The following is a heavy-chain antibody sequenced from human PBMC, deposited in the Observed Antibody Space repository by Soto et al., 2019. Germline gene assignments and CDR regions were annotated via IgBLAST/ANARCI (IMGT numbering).Heavy chain of an antibody. CDR2: ISSDGSHQ. CDR3: ARPYCRSTRCYLYYYGMDV. D-gene: IGHD2-2*01. Sequence: QVQVVESGRGVVQPGTSLRLSCAASGFTFSVSAIHWVRQAPGKGLEWVAVISSDGSHQYYADSVRGRFTISRDNPKNTLYLQMNSLRAEDTAVYYCARPYCRSTRCYLYYYGMDVWGPGTTVTVSS. CDR1: GFTFSVSA. J-gene: IGHJ6*02. V-gene: IGHV3-30-3*01.